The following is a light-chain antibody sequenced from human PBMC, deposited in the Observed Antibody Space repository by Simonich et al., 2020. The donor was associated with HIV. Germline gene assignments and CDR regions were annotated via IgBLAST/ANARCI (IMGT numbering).Light chain of an antibody. CDR2: DVS. CDR3: SSYTSSNSVV. J-gene: IGLJ2*01. Sequence: QSALTQPASVSGSPGQSITISCTGTSSDVGGYSYVSWFQQHPGKAPKLMIYDVSNLPSGVSNRFSGSKSGNTASLTISGLQAEDEADYYCSSYTSSNSVVFGGGTKLTVL. V-gene: IGLV2-14*01. CDR1: SSDVGGYSY.